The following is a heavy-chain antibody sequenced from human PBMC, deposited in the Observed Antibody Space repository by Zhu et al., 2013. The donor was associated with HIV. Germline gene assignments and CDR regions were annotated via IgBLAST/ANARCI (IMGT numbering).Heavy chain of an antibody. V-gene: IGHV1-18*04. J-gene: IGHJ6*03. CDR2: ISAYNGNT. D-gene: IGHD2-2*01. Sequence: QEQLVQSGAEVKRPGASVKVSCKASGDTFTSYYMHWVRQAPGQGLEWMGWISAYNGNTNYAQKLQGRVTMITDTSTSTAYMELRSLRSDDTALYYCARGPVEPAATAIYYYMDVWGTGTAVTVSS. CDR1: GDTFTSYY. CDR3: ARGPVEPAATAIYYYMDV.